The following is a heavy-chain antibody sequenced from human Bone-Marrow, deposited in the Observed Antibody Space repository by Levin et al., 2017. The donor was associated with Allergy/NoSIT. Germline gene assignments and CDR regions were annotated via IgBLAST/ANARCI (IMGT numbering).Heavy chain of an antibody. V-gene: IGHV3-66*01. Sequence: GGSLRLSCAASGFTVGNNYVAWVRQAPGKGLDWISVIFSGGGTYYADSVKGRFTISRDKSKNTVYLQMNSLRVEDTAVYYCSSAPGFSDYWGQGTLVTVSS. CDR3: SSAPGFSDY. CDR2: IFSGGGT. CDR1: GFTVGNNY. J-gene: IGHJ4*02.